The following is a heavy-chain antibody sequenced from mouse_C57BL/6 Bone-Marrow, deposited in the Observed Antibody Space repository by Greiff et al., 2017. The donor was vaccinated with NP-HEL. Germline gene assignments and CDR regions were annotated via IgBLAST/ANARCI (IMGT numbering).Heavy chain of an antibody. CDR3: ARYYYGSRGWYFDV. J-gene: IGHJ1*03. CDR1: GYTFTSYW. V-gene: IGHV1-72*01. CDR2: IDPNSGGT. Sequence: QVQLQQPGADLVKPGASVKLSCTASGYTFTSYWMHWVKQRPGRGLEWIGRIDPNSGGTKFNEKFKTKATLTVDKPSSTAYMQLSSLTSEDSAVYYCARYYYGSRGWYFDVWGTGTTVTVSS. D-gene: IGHD1-1*01.